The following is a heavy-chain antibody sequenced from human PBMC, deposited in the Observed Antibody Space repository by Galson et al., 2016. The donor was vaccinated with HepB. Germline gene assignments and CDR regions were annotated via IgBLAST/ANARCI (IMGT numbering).Heavy chain of an antibody. V-gene: IGHV2-5*02. CDR3: AHTLRAPFSAYEQPTAY. Sequence: PALVKPTQTLTLTCTFSGFSLKTVGVGVGWIRQPPGKALEWLALIYWDDDKRYSPSLKNRLTITRDTSKNPVVLKMTNMDPVDTGTYYCAHTLRAPFSAYEQPTAYWGQGTLVTVSS. CDR2: IYWDDDK. D-gene: IGHD5-12*01. CDR1: GFSLKTVGVG. J-gene: IGHJ4*02.